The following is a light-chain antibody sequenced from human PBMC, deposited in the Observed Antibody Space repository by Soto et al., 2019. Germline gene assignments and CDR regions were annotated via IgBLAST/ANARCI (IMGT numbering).Light chain of an antibody. Sequence: ILLTQSPGTLSLSPGEGATLSCRASESVGSNYLAWHQQKPGQAPRLLIYGASSRATGIPDRFSGSGSGTDFTLTISRLEPEDFAVYYCQQYGSSPYTFDQGTKLEIK. CDR1: ESVGSNY. J-gene: IGKJ2*01. CDR2: GAS. CDR3: QQYGSSPYT. V-gene: IGKV3-20*01.